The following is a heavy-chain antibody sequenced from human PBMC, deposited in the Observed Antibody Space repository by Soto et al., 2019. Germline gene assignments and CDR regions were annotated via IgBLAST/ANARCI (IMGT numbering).Heavy chain of an antibody. V-gene: IGHV3-21*06. CDR3: ASFSGTLVRYSDLGY. Sequence: EVQLVESGGGLVKPGGSLRLSCAASGFIFSSYSMNWVRQAPGKGLEWVSSIRPRSDYIYFADSMRGGFTISRDNAQNSLYLHMNNLRAENTAVYHCASFSGTLVRYSDLGYWGQGTLVTVSS. CDR2: IRPRSDYI. D-gene: IGHD3-10*01. J-gene: IGHJ4*02. CDR1: GFIFSSYS.